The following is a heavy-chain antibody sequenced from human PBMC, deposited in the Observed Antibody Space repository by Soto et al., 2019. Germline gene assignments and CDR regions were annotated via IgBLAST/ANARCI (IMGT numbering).Heavy chain of an antibody. V-gene: IGHV3-23*01. J-gene: IGHJ4*02. CDR1: GFTFSSYA. D-gene: IGHD3-22*01. Sequence: GGTLRLSCSASGFTFSSYAMSWVRQAPGKGLEWVSGTSGSGGGTFYADSVKGRFTISRDNSKNTLYLQMNSLRVEDTAVYYWAKEATSGYYYPYFDYWGQGTLVTVSS. CDR3: AKEATSGYYYPYFDY. CDR2: TSGSGGGT.